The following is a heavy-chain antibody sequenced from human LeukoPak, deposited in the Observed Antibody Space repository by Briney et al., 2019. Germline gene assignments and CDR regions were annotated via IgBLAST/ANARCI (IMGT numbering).Heavy chain of an antibody. J-gene: IGHJ3*02. V-gene: IGHV1-18*01. D-gene: IGHD3-3*01. CDR3: ARDRSPDFWSGDYRDAFDI. Sequence: GASVKVSCKASGYTFTSYGISWVRQAPGQGLEWMGWISGYNGNKNSAQKLQGRVSMTTDTSTSTAYMELRSLRSDDTAVYYCARDRSPDFWSGDYRDAFDIWGQGTMVTVSS. CDR2: ISGYNGNK. CDR1: GYTFTSYG.